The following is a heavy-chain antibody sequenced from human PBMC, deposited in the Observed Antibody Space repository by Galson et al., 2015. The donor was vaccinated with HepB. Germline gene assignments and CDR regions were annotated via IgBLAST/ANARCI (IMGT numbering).Heavy chain of an antibody. J-gene: IGHJ6*02. CDR2: IYPGDSYT. V-gene: IGHV5-51*01. D-gene: IGHD2-2*01. CDR3: ARSAVPVARGYYYYYGMDV. CDR1: GYRFTNYW. Sequence: QSGAEVKKPGESLKISCTGSGYRFTNYWIGWGRQMPGKGLEWMGIIYPGDSYTTYSQSFQGPVTISADKSISTANLQWSSLKTSDTALYYCARSAVPVARGYYYYYGMDVWGQGTTVTVSS.